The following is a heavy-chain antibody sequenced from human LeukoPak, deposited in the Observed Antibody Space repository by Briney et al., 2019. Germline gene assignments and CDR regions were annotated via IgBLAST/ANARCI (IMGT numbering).Heavy chain of an antibody. CDR1: GGTFSSYA. CDR2: IIPIFGTA. J-gene: IGHJ5*02. D-gene: IGHD2-15*01. V-gene: IGHV1-69*13. Sequence: SVKVSCKASGGTFSSYAISWVRQAPGQGLEWMGGIIPIFGTANYAQKFQGRVTITADESASTAYMELSSLRSEDTAVYYCAREGRYCSGGSCYSGWFDPWGQGTLVTVSS. CDR3: AREGRYCSGGSCYSGWFDP.